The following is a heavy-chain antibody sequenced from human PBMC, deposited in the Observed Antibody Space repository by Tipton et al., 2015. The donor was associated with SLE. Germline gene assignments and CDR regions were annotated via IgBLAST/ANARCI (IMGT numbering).Heavy chain of an antibody. V-gene: IGHV4-4*08. J-gene: IGHJ1*01. Sequence: TLSLTCTVSGGSISTYFWSWFRQTPGKGLEWFGSIFSSGTTKYNPSPKSRVTISVDRSKNQFSLKFNSVTAADTAVYFCAREAGHYYDGTGYGYFQYWGPGTLVTVSS. CDR2: IFSSGTT. CDR3: AREAGHYYDGTGYGYFQY. D-gene: IGHD3-22*01. CDR1: GGSISTYF.